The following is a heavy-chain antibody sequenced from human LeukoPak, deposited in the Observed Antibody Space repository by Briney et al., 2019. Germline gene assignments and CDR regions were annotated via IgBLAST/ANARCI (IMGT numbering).Heavy chain of an antibody. V-gene: IGHV4-59*12. D-gene: IGHD3-10*01. J-gene: IGHJ4*02. CDR2: IHYTGST. Sequence: SETLSLTCTVSGGSISTYYWTWIRQPPGKGLEWIGYIHYTGSTNYNPSLKSRVTISIDTSKNQFSLKLSSVTAADTAVYYCARGRSNPMVRGVVMSLRPPLDYWGQGTLVTVSS. CDR1: GGSISTYY. CDR3: ARGRSNPMVRGVVMSLRPPLDY.